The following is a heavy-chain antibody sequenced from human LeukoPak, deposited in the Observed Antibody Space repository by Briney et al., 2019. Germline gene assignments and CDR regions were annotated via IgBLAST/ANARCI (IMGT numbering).Heavy chain of an antibody. CDR2: INSDGSST. D-gene: IGHD5-18*01. Sequence: QPGGSLRLSCAASGFTFSGYWMHWVRQAPGKGLVWVSRINSDGSSTSYADSVKGRFTISRDSAKNTLYLQMNSLRAEDTAVYYCVRDGYSYGFMLAFDIWGLGTRVIVSS. V-gene: IGHV3-74*01. CDR1: GFTFSGYW. J-gene: IGHJ3*02. CDR3: VRDGYSYGFMLAFDI.